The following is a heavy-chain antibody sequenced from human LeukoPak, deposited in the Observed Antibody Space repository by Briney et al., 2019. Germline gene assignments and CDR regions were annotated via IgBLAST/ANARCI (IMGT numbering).Heavy chain of an antibody. CDR1: GGSISSYY. J-gene: IGHJ6*02. CDR2: IYYSGST. Sequence: PSETLSLTCTVSGGSISSYYWSWIRQPPGKGLEWIGYIYYSGSTNYNPSLKSRVTISVDTSKNQFSLKLSPVTAADTAVYYCARIAAAFYYGMDVWGQGTTVTVSS. D-gene: IGHD6-13*01. CDR3: ARIAAAFYYGMDV. V-gene: IGHV4-59*01.